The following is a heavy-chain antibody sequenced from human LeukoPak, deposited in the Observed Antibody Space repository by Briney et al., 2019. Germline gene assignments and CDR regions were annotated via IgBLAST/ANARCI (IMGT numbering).Heavy chain of an antibody. Sequence: KPGGSLRLSCAASGFTFSSYSMNWVRQAPEKGREWVSSISSSSSYIYYADSVKGRFTISRDNAKNSLYLQMNSLRAEDTAVYYCARDRTAMVTENTFPWGQGTLVTVSS. CDR1: GFTFSSYS. D-gene: IGHD5-18*01. V-gene: IGHV3-21*01. J-gene: IGHJ5*02. CDR2: ISSSSSYI. CDR3: ARDRTAMVTENTFP.